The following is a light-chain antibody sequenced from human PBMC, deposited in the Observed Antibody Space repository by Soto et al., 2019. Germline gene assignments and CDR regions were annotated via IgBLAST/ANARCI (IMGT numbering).Light chain of an antibody. V-gene: IGLV9-49*01. Sequence: QLVLTQPPSASASLGASVTLTCTLSSGYSNYKVDWYQQRPGKGPRFVMRVGTGGIVGSKGDGIPDRFSVLGSGLNRYLTIKNIQEEDESDYHCGADHGSGSNFVQMVFGGGTQLTVL. CDR2: VGTGGIVG. J-gene: IGLJ2*01. CDR1: SGYSNYK. CDR3: GADHGSGSNFVQMV.